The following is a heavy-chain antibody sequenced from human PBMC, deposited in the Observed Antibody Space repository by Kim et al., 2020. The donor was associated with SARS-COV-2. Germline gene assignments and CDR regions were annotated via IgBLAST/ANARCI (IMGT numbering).Heavy chain of an antibody. J-gene: IGHJ6*02. CDR3: ARHLISGSYIYYYYYGMDV. CDR2: IDPSDSYT. Sequence: GESLKISCKGSGYSFTSYWISWVRQMPGKGLEWMGRIDPSDSYTNYSPSFQGHVTISADKSISTAYLQWSSLKASDTAMYYCARHLISGSYIYYYYYGMDVWGQGTTVTVSS. D-gene: IGHD3-10*01. V-gene: IGHV5-10-1*01. CDR1: GYSFTSYW.